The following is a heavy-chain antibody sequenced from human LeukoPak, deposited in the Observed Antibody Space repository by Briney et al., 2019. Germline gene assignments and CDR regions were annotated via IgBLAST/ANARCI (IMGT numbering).Heavy chain of an antibody. J-gene: IGHJ2*01. CDR1: GGSISSYY. CDR2: INYSGST. V-gene: IGHV4-59*08. CDR3: ARRKYSSGHNWYFDL. Sequence: PSETLSLTCTVSGGSISSYYWSWIRQPPGKGLEWIGYINYSGSTNYNPSLKSRVTISVDTSKNQFSLKLSSVTAADTAVYYCARRKYSSGHNWYFDLWGRGTLVTVSS. D-gene: IGHD6-19*01.